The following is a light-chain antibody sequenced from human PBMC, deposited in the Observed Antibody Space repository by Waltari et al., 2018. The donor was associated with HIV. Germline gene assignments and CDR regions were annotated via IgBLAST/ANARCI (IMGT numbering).Light chain of an antibody. V-gene: IGLV2-23*02. CDR2: EVS. CDR1: SSDVGSYNL. Sequence: QSALTQPASVSGSPGQSITISCTGTSSDVGSYNLVSWYQQHPGKAPELMIYEVSKRPSVVSNRFSGSKSGNTASLTISGLQAEDEADYYCCSYAGSFSRVFGGGTKLTVL. J-gene: IGLJ2*01. CDR3: CSYAGSFSRV.